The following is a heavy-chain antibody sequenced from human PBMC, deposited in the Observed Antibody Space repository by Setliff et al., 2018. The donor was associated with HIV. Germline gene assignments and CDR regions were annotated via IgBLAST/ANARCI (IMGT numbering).Heavy chain of an antibody. CDR3: ASSLAGRTDC. CDR1: GGSMSSSGPGYY. J-gene: IGHJ4*02. D-gene: IGHD6-6*01. V-gene: IGHV4-39*07. CDR2: VYYSGST. Sequence: SETLSLTCTVSGGSMSSSGPGYYRGWVRQTPGGGLEWIGSVYYSGSTYYNPSLKSRVTISVDTSKNQFSLKLSSVTAADTAVYYCASSLAGRTDCWGQGTLVTVSS.